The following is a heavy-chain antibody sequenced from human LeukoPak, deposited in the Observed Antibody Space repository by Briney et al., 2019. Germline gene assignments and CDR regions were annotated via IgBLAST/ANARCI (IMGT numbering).Heavy chain of an antibody. CDR1: GYTFTSYY. Sequence: GASVKVSCKVSGYTFTSYYMHWVRQAPGQGLEWMGIINPSGGSTSYAQKFQGRVTMTRDMSTSTVYMELSSLRSEDTAVYYCARSMVGVRYFDYWGQGTLVTVSS. V-gene: IGHV1-46*01. D-gene: IGHD3-10*02. CDR3: ARSMVGVRYFDY. J-gene: IGHJ4*02. CDR2: INPSGGST.